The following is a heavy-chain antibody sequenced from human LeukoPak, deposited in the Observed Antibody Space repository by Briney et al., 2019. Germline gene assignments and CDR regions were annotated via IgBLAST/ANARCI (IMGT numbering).Heavy chain of an antibody. V-gene: IGHV3-23*01. Sequence: GGSLRLSCAASGFTFSSYAMTWVRQAPGKGLEWVSGISDSGGTTDYADSVKGRFTISRDNSKKSLYLQMNSLRVEDTAVYYCAKGGQLVRKRYFDYWGQGALVTVSS. CDR1: GFTFSSYA. CDR3: AKGGQLVRKRYFDY. J-gene: IGHJ4*02. D-gene: IGHD6-6*01. CDR2: ISDSGGTT.